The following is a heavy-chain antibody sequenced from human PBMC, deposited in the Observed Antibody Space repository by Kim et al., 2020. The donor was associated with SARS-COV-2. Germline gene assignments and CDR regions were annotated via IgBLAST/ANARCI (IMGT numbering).Heavy chain of an antibody. CDR2: IYYSGST. Sequence: SETLSLTCTVSGGSISSSSYYWGWIRQPPGKGLEWIGSIYYSGSTYYNPSLKSRVTISVDTSKNQFSLKLSSVTAADTAVYYCATTWSMGAKIDYWGQGTLVTVSS. J-gene: IGHJ4*02. CDR3: ATTWSMGAKIDY. D-gene: IGHD2-8*01. CDR1: GGSISSSSYY. V-gene: IGHV4-39*01.